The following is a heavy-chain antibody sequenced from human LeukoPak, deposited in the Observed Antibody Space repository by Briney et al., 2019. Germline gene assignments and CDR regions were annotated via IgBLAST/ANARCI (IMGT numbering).Heavy chain of an antibody. CDR3: ASLKYSYGQPDS. CDR1: GFTCSSYT. D-gene: IGHD5-18*01. CDR2: ISSGSGYI. J-gene: IGHJ4*02. Sequence: PGGSLRLSCAASGFTCSSYTMNWVRQAPGKGLEWVSSISSGSGYIYYADSVKGRFTISRDNAKNSLYLQMNSLRAEDTAVYYCASLKYSYGQPDSWGQGTLVTVSS. V-gene: IGHV3-21*01.